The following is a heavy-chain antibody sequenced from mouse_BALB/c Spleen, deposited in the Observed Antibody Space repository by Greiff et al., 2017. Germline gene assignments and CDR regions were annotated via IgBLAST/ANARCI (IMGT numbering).Heavy chain of an antibody. V-gene: IGHV1-14*01. CDR1: GYTFTSYV. D-gene: IGHD1-1*01. CDR2: INPYNDGT. J-gene: IGHJ4*01. CDR3: ARYYYGSSSYAMDD. Sequence: VQLKQSGPELVKPGASVKMSCKASGYTFTSYVMHWVKQKPGQGLEWIGYINPYNDGTKYNEKFKGKATLTSDKSSSTAYMELSSLTSEDSAVYYCARYYYGSSSYAMDDWGQGTSVTVSS.